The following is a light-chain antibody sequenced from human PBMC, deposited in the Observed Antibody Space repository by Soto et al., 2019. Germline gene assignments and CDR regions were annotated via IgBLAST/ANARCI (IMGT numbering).Light chain of an antibody. J-gene: IGKJ4*01. Sequence: IVLTQSPATLSLSPGERATLSCRASQSVSSYLAWYQQKPGQAPRLLIYDASNRATGIPARFSGSGSGTDFTLAISSLEPEDFAVYYCQQRSNWPPLTVGGGTKVDIK. CDR2: DAS. V-gene: IGKV3-11*01. CDR3: QQRSNWPPLT. CDR1: QSVSSY.